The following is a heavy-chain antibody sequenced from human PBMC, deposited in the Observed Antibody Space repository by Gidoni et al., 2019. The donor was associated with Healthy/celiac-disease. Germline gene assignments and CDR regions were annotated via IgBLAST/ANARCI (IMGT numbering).Heavy chain of an antibody. CDR1: GYTFTSYA. D-gene: IGHD6-13*01. J-gene: IGHJ4*02. CDR2: INAGNGNT. CDR3: ARRKSSSWYRGEDYFDY. Sequence: QVQLVQSGAAVKKPGASVKVSCKASGYTFTSYAMHWVRQAPGQRLEWMGWINAGNGNTKYSQKFQGRVTITRDTSASTAYMELSSLRSEDTAVYYCARRKSSSWYRGEDYFDYWGQGTLVTVSS. V-gene: IGHV1-3*01.